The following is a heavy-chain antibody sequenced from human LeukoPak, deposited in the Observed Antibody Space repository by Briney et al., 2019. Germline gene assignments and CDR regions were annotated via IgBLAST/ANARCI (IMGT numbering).Heavy chain of an antibody. J-gene: IGHJ4*02. Sequence: AECLKSSCKGAGYSFISCWIGCVRQMPGKGLEWWGIIYPGDSDTRYSPSFQGQVTISADKSISTAYLQWSSLKASDTAMYYCARLGGTVVTPDYWGQGTLVTVSS. CDR1: GYSFISCW. CDR3: ARLGGTVVTPDY. D-gene: IGHD4-23*01. V-gene: IGHV5-51*01. CDR2: IYPGDSDT.